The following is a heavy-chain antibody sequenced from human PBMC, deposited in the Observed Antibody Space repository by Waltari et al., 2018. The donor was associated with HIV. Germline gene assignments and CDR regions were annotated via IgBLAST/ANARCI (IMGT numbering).Heavy chain of an antibody. J-gene: IGHJ4*02. D-gene: IGHD6-19*01. CDR3: ARVRASSGWSPLGY. CDR1: GGSISAYS. Sequence: QVQLQESGPGLVKPSETLSLTCTVSGGSISAYSWSWIRQPPGKGLQWLGYVYYTGSTNYDPSLKSRVTISVDTSKNQFSLKMSSVTAADTAVYYCARVRASSGWSPLGYWGQGILVTVSS. CDR2: VYYTGST. V-gene: IGHV4-59*01.